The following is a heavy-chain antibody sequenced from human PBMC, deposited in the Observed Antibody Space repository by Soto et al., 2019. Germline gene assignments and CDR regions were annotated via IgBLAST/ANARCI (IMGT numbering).Heavy chain of an antibody. Sequence: QITLKESGPTLVRPTQTLTLTCSFSGFSLNTNGMGVGWIRQPPGKALEWLAFIYWDEDKRYSPSLKTRLTVTTDTSKNEVVLTLTNLAPLDTATYYGAGWNYESGLDVWGQGTTVTVSS. D-gene: IGHD1-7*01. CDR1: GFSLNTNGMG. J-gene: IGHJ6*02. CDR3: AGWNYESGLDV. CDR2: IYWDEDK. V-gene: IGHV2-5*02.